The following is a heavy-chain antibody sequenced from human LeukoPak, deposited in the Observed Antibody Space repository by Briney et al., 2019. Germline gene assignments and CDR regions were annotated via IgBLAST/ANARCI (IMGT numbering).Heavy chain of an antibody. CDR2: IYYSGST. Sequence: SETLSLTCTVSGGSVSSYYWSWIRQPPGKGLEWVGYIYYSGSTNYNPSLKSRVTISVDKSKNQFSLKLSSVTAADTAVYYCAREVYYDILTGYYNVYWFDPWGQGTLVTVSS. D-gene: IGHD3-9*01. V-gene: IGHV4-59*02. CDR1: GGSVSSYY. CDR3: AREVYYDILTGYYNVYWFDP. J-gene: IGHJ5*02.